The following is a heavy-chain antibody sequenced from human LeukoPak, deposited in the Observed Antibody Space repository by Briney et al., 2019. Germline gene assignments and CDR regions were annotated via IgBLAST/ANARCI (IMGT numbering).Heavy chain of an antibody. CDR3: ASYYDSTYDAFDI. Sequence: SETLSLTCTVSGGSISSSSYYWGWIRQPPGKGLEWIGSIYYSGSTYYNPSLKSRVTISVDTSKNQFSLKLSSVTAADTAVYYCASYYDSTYDAFDIWGQGTMATVSS. CDR2: IYYSGST. J-gene: IGHJ3*02. V-gene: IGHV4-39*01. CDR1: GGSISSSSYY. D-gene: IGHD3-22*01.